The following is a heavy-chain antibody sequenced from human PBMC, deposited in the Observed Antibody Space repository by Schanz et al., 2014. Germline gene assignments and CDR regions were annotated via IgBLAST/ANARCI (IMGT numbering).Heavy chain of an antibody. CDR1: GFTFSSYA. CDR2: IDRDGGHT. J-gene: IGHJ6*02. CDR3: AKDSRGSSFDMDV. V-gene: IGHV3-43*02. Sequence: EVQLVESGGGLVQPGRSLRLSCVASGFTFSSYAMNWVRQAPGKGLEWVSLIDRDGGHTYYADSVKGRFTISRDNSKNSLYLQMNSLRTEDTALYYCAKDSRGSSFDMDVWGQGTTVTVSS. D-gene: IGHD1-26*01.